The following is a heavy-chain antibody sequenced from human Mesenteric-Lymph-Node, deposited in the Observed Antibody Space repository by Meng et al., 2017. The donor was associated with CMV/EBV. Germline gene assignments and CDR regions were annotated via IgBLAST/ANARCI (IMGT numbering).Heavy chain of an antibody. V-gene: IGHV3-13*01. Sequence: GESLKISCAASGFSFSNYDMHWVRQATGKGLEWVSSITPAGDTYYPGSVKGRFTISRENAKNSLYLQMNSLRAEDTAVYYCARGGWSTPDYWGQGTLVTVSS. CDR3: ARGGWSTPDY. CDR2: ITPAGDT. J-gene: IGHJ4*02. CDR1: GFSFSNYD. D-gene: IGHD1-26*01.